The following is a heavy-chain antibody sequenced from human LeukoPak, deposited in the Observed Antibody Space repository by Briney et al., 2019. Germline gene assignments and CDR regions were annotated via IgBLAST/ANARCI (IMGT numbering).Heavy chain of an antibody. CDR3: AKDMGRGYSGYDPFDY. J-gene: IGHJ4*02. Sequence: PGGSLRLSCAASGFTFSSYGMHWVRQAPGKGLEWVAFIRYDGSKKYYADSVKGRFSISRDNAKNSLYLQMNSLRAEDMALYYCAKDMGRGYSGYDPFDYWGQGTLVTVSS. CDR1: GFTFSSYG. D-gene: IGHD5-12*01. V-gene: IGHV3-30*02. CDR2: IRYDGSKK.